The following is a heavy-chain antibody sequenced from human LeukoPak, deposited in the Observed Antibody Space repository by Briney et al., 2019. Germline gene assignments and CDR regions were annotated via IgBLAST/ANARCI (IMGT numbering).Heavy chain of an antibody. CDR3: ATEDVWGRKMFDP. V-gene: IGHV1-8*02. Sequence: ASVKVSCKASGYSFTNYDINWVRQATGQGLEWMGWMNPKSGDTGYSQKFQGRVTMTEDTSTDTAYMELSSLRSEDTAVYYCATEDVWGRKMFDPWGQGTLVTVSS. CDR1: GYSFTNYD. CDR2: MNPKSGDT. J-gene: IGHJ5*02. D-gene: IGHD3-16*01.